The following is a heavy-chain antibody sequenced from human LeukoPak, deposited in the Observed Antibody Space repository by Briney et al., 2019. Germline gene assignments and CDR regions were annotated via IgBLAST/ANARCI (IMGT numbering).Heavy chain of an antibody. J-gene: IGHJ4*02. CDR1: GFTFSSYG. Sequence: GGSLSLSCAASGFTFSSYGMHWVRQAPGKGLEWVAVIWYDGSNKYYADSVKGRFTISRDNSKNTLYLQMNSLRAEDTAVYYCAAQRFIVGATNDYWGQGTLVTVSS. CDR3: AAQRFIVGATNDY. CDR2: IWYDGSNK. V-gene: IGHV3-33*01. D-gene: IGHD1-26*01.